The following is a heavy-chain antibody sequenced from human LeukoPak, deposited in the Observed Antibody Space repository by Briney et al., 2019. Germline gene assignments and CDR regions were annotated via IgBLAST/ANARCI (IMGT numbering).Heavy chain of an antibody. D-gene: IGHD2-2*02. V-gene: IGHV1-69*13. CDR2: ISPLFNKA. J-gene: IGHJ5*02. Sequence: ASVKVSCKASGGSFRSYAISWVRQAPGQGLEWMGGISPLFNKADYAQKFQGRVTITADESTNTVYMELSSLRSEDTAVYFCARLVIPAAISCFDPWGQGTLVTVSS. CDR1: GGSFRSYA. CDR3: ARLVIPAAISCFDP.